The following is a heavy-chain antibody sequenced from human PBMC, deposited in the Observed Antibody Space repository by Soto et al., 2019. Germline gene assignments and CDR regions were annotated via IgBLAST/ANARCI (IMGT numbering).Heavy chain of an antibody. CDR3: ARDTVYGDYEDAFDV. CDR1: GFSFSTYY. V-gene: IGHV3-11*04. Sequence: QVQLVESGGDLVKPGGSLRLSCAASGFSFSTYYMSWIRPAPGKGLEWVSYISSSGSTMYHADAVKGRFTISRDNAKNSLYLQMNNLRVEDTAVYYCARDTVYGDYEDAFDVWGQGTMVTVSS. CDR2: ISSSGSTM. J-gene: IGHJ3*01. D-gene: IGHD4-17*01.